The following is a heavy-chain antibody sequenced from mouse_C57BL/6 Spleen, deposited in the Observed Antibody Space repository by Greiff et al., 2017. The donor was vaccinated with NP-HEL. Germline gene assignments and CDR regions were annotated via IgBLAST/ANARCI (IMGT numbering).Heavy chain of an antibody. CDR2: ISSGSSTI. V-gene: IGHV5-17*01. Sequence: EVQGVESGGGLVKPGGSLKLSCAASGFTFSDYGMHWVRQAPEKGLEWVAYISSGSSTIYYADTVKGRFTISRDNAKNTLFLQMTSLRSEDTAMYYCARSLMTTGVANWYFDVWGTGTTVTVSS. CDR3: ARSLMTTGVANWYFDV. CDR1: GFTFSDYG. J-gene: IGHJ1*03. D-gene: IGHD1-1*01.